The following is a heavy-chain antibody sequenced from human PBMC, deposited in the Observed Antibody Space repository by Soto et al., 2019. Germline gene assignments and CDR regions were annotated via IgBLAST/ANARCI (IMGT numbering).Heavy chain of an antibody. Sequence: SDPLSPTSIFSVCPISISIYYWGWIRQPPGKGLEWIGSIYYSGSTYYNPSLKSRVTISVDTSKDQFSLKLSSVTAADTAVYYCARHTPAISISDHWGQG. CDR2: IYYSGST. CDR3: ARHTPAISISDH. D-gene: IGHD2-15*01. J-gene: IGHJ1*01. V-gene: IGHV4-39*01. CDR1: VCPISISIYY.